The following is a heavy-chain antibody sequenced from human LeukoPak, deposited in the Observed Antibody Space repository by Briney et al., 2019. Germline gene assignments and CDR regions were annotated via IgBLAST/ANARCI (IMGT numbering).Heavy chain of an antibody. V-gene: IGHV3-7*01. D-gene: IGHD6-13*01. Sequence: GGSLRLSCAASGFTFSTYWMSWVRQAPGKGLEWVANIKQDGSEKYYVDSVKGRFTISRDNAKNSLYLQMNSLTAEDTAMYYCARDSAGKHYWGQGPVVPVSS. CDR3: ARDSAGKHY. CDR1: GFTFSTYW. CDR2: IKQDGSEK. J-gene: IGHJ4*02.